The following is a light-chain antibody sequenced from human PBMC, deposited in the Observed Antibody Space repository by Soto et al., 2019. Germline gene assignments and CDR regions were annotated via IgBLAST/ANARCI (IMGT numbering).Light chain of an antibody. J-gene: IGKJ1*01. CDR3: QHYGSSRT. V-gene: IGKV3-20*01. CDR2: GAS. Sequence: EIVLTQSPGTLSLSPGDRATVSCRASQSVSSTNLAWYQQKPGQAPRLLIYGASSRATGIPDRFSGSGYATDFTLTISRLEPKDFAVYYCQHYGSSRTFGQGTKVEIK. CDR1: QSVSSTN.